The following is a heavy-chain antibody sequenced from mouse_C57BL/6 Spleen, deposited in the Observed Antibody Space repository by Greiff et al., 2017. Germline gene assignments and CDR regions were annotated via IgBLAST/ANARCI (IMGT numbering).Heavy chain of an antibody. Sequence: EVQLQQSGGGLVKPGGSLKLSCAASGFTFSDYGMHWVRQAPEKGLEWVAYISSGSSTIYYADTVKGRFTISRDNAKNTLFLQMTSLRSEDTAMYYCAGPGGYGVGFAYWGQGTLVTVSA. CDR3: AGPGGYGVGFAY. V-gene: IGHV5-17*01. J-gene: IGHJ3*01. CDR1: GFTFSDYG. CDR2: ISSGSSTI. D-gene: IGHD2-2*01.